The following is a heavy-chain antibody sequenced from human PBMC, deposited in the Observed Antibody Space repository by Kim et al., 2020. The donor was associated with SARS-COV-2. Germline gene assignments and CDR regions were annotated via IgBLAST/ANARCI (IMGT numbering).Heavy chain of an antibody. CDR3: AREYCSGGSCRPDY. Sequence: TPPRKSRVTISVDTSKNEFSLKLSSVTAADTAVYYCAREYCSGGSCRPDYWGLGTLVTVSS. D-gene: IGHD2-15*01. V-gene: IGHV4-59*01. J-gene: IGHJ4*02.